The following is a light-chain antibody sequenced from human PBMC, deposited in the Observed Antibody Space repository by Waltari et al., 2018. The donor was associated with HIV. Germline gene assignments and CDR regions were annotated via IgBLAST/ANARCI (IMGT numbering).Light chain of an antibody. J-gene: IGKJ1*01. CDR1: QSLIYTAGNTY. V-gene: IGKV2-30*01. Sequence: EAVLTQSPVSLSFALGRPASISCISSQSLIYTAGNTYLNWFHQRPGQSPRRLIYKISNRDSGVPDRFSGSGSVTEFTLHISRVEAEDVGIFYCMQSTHWPGTFGQGTKVEIQ. CDR2: KIS. CDR3: MQSTHWPGT.